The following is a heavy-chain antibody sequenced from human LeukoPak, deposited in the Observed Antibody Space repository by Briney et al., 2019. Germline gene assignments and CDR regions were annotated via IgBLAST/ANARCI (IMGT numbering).Heavy chain of an antibody. V-gene: IGHV4-34*01. CDR1: GGSFSGYY. J-gene: IGHJ3*02. CDR2: INHSGST. CDR3: AGEKDYGSGTLMAFDI. D-gene: IGHD3-10*01. Sequence: SETLSLTCAVYGGSFSGYYWSWIRQPPGKGLEWIGEINHSGSTNYNPSLKSRVTISVDTSKNQFSLKLSSVTAADTAVYYCAGEKDYGSGTLMAFDIWGQGTMVTVSS.